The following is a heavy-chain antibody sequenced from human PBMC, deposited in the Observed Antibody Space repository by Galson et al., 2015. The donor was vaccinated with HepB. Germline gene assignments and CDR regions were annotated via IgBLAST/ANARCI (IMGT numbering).Heavy chain of an antibody. CDR3: VRGYDSANYYYLY. D-gene: IGHD3-10*01. J-gene: IGHJ4*02. V-gene: IGHV1-69*13. Sequence: SVKVSCKASGGTFSTSTISWVRQDPGQGLEWMGGITPIFGTANYAQKFQGRVTITADESTSTAYMELNSLRSEDTAVYYCVRGYDSANYYYLYWGQGTLVTVSS. CDR2: ITPIFGTA. CDR1: GGTFSTST.